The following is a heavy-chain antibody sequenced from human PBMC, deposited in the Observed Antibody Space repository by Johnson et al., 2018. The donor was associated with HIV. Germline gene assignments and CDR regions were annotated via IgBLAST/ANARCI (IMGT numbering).Heavy chain of an antibody. D-gene: IGHD3-22*01. CDR3: ARRDDIRNGAFDI. V-gene: IGHV3-66*04. CDR2: IYSGGST. J-gene: IGHJ3*02. CDR1: GFTVNSNY. Sequence: VQLVESGGGLVQPGGSLRLSCAASGFTVNSNYMSWVRQAPGKGLEWVSVIYSGGSTYYADSVKGRFTISRDNSKNTLYLQMNSLRAEDTAVYYCARRDDIRNGAFDIWGQGTMVTVSS.